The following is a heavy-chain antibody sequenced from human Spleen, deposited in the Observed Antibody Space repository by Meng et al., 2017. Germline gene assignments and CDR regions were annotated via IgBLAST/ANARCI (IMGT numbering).Heavy chain of an antibody. V-gene: IGHV1-69*01. CDR2: IIPIFGTA. D-gene: IGHD3-22*01. J-gene: IGHJ4*02. CDR3: ARGYYYDSSGYSPQLWY. CDR1: GYTFTTYG. Sequence: QVKLVQSGAEVKKPGASVKVACKASGYTFTTYGINWVRQAPGQGLEWMGGIIPIFGTANYAQKFQGRVTITADESTSTAYMELSSLRPEDTAVYYCARGYYYDSSGYSPQLWYWGQGTLVTVSS.